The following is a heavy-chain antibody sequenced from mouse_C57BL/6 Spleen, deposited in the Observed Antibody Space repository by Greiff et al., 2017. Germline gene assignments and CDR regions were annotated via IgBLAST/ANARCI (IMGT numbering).Heavy chain of an antibody. CDR1: GFSFNTYA. V-gene: IGHV10-1*01. CDR3: LRQGVYYGSSYGYFDV. CDR2: IRSESNNYAT. J-gene: IGHJ1*03. D-gene: IGHD1-1*01. Sequence: EVKLQESGGGLVQPKGSLKLSCAASGFSFNTYAMNWVRQAPGKGLEWVARIRSESNNYATYSADSVKDRFTISRDDSESMLYLQMNNLKTEDTAKYYCLRQGVYYGSSYGYFDVWGTGTTVTVSS.